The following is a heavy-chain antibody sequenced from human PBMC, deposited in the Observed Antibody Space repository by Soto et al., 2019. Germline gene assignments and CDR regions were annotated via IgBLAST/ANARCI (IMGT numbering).Heavy chain of an antibody. D-gene: IGHD6-19*01. Sequence: QVQLVQSGAEEKKPGASVKVSCKASGYTFTKYTMHWVRQAPGQSLEWMGWINAGNGNTKYSQKFQGRVTITRDTSASTAYIEVSSLRSEDTDVYYCAREQWLGVDYWGQGAMVTVTS. CDR2: INAGNGNT. CDR3: AREQWLGVDY. CDR1: GYTFTKYT. J-gene: IGHJ4*02. V-gene: IGHV1-3*05.